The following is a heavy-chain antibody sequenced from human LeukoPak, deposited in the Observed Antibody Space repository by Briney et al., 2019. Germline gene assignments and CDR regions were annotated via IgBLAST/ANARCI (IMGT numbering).Heavy chain of an antibody. CDR2: IYHSGST. J-gene: IGHJ4*02. CDR1: GGSISSSNW. V-gene: IGHV4-4*02. Sequence: PSETLSLTCAASGGSISSSNWWSWVRQPLGKGLEWIGEIYHSGSTNYNPSLKSRVTISVDKSKNQFSLKLSSVTAADTAVYYCARVQAPLYYDILTGYMDYWGQGTLVTVSS. D-gene: IGHD3-9*01. CDR3: ARVQAPLYYDILTGYMDY.